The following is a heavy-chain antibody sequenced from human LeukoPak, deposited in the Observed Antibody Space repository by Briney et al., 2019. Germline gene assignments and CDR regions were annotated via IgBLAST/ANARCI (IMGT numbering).Heavy chain of an antibody. Sequence: SVKVSCKASGYTFTSYDINWVRQAPGQGLEWMGGIIPIFGTADYAQKFQGRVTITTDESTSTAYMELSSLRSEDTAVYYCAREAGGGYSYGSAFDIWGQGTMVTVSS. J-gene: IGHJ3*02. CDR1: GYTFTSYD. CDR2: IIPIFGTA. V-gene: IGHV1-69*05. CDR3: AREAGGGYSYGSAFDI. D-gene: IGHD5-18*01.